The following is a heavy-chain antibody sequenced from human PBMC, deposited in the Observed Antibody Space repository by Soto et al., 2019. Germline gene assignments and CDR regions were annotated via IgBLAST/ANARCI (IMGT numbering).Heavy chain of an antibody. CDR2: ISGSGFST. Sequence: GGSLRLSCTASGFTFGDYAMSWVRRAPGQGLEWVSAISGSGFSTYYADSVKGRFSISSDSSKNTLFLQMNSLRADDTAVYFCATFTFGRPFDTWGQGTMVTVSS. V-gene: IGHV3-23*01. D-gene: IGHD3-16*01. CDR3: ATFTFGRPFDT. CDR1: GFTFGDYA. J-gene: IGHJ3*02.